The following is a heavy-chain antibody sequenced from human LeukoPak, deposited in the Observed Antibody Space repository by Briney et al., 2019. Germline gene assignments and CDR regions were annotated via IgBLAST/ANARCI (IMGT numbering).Heavy chain of an antibody. Sequence: SETLSLTCTVSGGSISSYYWSWIRQPAGKGLEWIGRIYTSGSTNYNPSLKSRVTISGDTSENQFSLRLSSVTAADTAVYYCARASYSYDISGWVPFDYWGQGTLVTVSS. V-gene: IGHV4-4*07. CDR2: IYTSGST. D-gene: IGHD3-22*01. CDR3: ARASYSYDISGWVPFDY. J-gene: IGHJ4*02. CDR1: GGSISSYY.